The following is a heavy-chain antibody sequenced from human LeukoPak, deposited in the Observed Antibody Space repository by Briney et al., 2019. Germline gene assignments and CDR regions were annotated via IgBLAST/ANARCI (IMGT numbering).Heavy chain of an antibody. CDR1: GGSISSSNW. CDR3: ARIGGGAGSPFDY. Sequence: SGTLSLTCAVSGGSISSSNWWSWVRQPPGKGLEWIGEIYHSGSTNYNPSLRGRVTISVDTSKNQFSLKLTSVTAADTAVYYCARIGGGAGSPFDYWGQGTLVTVSS. CDR2: IYHSGST. D-gene: IGHD6-13*01. V-gene: IGHV4-4*02. J-gene: IGHJ4*02.